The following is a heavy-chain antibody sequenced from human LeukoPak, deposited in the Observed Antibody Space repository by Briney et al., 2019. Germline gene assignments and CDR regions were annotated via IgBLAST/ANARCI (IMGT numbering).Heavy chain of an antibody. V-gene: IGHV3-23*01. CDR1: GLTFSSYA. CDR3: AKGYGDYADAFDI. J-gene: IGHJ3*02. Sequence: GGSLRLSCAASGLTFSSYAMSWVRQAPGKGLEWVSAISGSGGSTYNADSVKGRFTISRDNSKNTLYLQMNSLRAEDTAVYYCAKGYGDYADAFDIWGQGTMVTVSS. D-gene: IGHD4-17*01. CDR2: ISGSGGST.